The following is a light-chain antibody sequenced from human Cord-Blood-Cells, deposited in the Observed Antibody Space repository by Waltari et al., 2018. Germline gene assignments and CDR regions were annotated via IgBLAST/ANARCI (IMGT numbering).Light chain of an antibody. CDR2: DAS. V-gene: IGKV3-11*01. Sequence: VMTQSPDSLAVSPGERATLSCRASQSVSSYLAWYQQKPGQAPRLLIYDASNRATGIPARFSGSGSGTDFTLTISSLEPEDFAVYYCQQRSNWPHPFGQGTRLEIK. J-gene: IGKJ5*01. CDR1: QSVSSY. CDR3: QQRSNWPHP.